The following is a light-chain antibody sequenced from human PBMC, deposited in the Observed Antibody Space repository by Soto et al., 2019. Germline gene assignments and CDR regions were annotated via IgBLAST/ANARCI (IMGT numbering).Light chain of an antibody. CDR3: SSYAGSNSYV. CDR2: EVS. Sequence: QPVLTQAASASGSAGDAVTISCTETSSDVGGYNYVSWYQQHPGKAPKLMIYEVSKRPSGVPDRFSGSKSGNTASLTVSGLQAEDEADYYCSSYAGSNSYVFGTGTKVTVL. J-gene: IGLJ1*01. CDR1: SSDVGGYNY. V-gene: IGLV2-8*01.